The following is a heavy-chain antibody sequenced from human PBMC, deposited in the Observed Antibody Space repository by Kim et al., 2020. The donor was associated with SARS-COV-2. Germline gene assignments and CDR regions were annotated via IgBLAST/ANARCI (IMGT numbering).Heavy chain of an antibody. CDR1: GFSFNNAW. CDR2: IKSNPDGGTT. J-gene: IGHJ4*02. CDR3: VTAGARYSGGYSLFDY. D-gene: IGHD1-26*01. V-gene: IGHV3-15*01. Sequence: GGSLRLSCAASGFSFNNAWMSWVRQAPGKGLEWVGRIKSNPDGGTTDYAAPVNDRITISRDDTKNTLFLQMNSQKTEDTGVYYCVTAGARYSGGYSLFDYWGQGILVTVSS.